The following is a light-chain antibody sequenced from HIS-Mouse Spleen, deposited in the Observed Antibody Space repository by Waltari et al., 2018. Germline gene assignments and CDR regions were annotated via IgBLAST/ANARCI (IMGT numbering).Light chain of an antibody. CDR2: EGS. Sequence: QSALTQPASVSGSPGQSITISCTGTSSDVGSYNLVSWYQQHPGKAPKLMIYEGSKRAPGLSNRFSGSKSGNTASLTNPGLQAEDDAHYYCCSYAGSSTVVFGGGTKLTVL. J-gene: IGLJ2*01. V-gene: IGLV2-23*01. CDR1: SSDVGSYNL. CDR3: CSYAGSSTVV.